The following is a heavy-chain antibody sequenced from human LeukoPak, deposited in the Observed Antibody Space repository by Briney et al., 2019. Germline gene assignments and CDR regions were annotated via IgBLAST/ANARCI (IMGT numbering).Heavy chain of an antibody. Sequence: GGSLRLSCAASGFTFSSYPMHWVRQAPGKGLEWVATISYDGNSEYYADSVKGRLTVSRDNSKNTLNLQMNNLRAEDTAVYYCARGGSIRYSYGVHWGKGTRVTVSS. CDR3: ARGGSIRYSYGVH. V-gene: IGHV3-30-3*01. J-gene: IGHJ4*02. CDR2: ISYDGNSE. CDR1: GFTFSSYP. D-gene: IGHD5-18*01.